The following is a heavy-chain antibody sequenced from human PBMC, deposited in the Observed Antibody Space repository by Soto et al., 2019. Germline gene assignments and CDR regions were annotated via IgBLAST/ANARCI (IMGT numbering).Heavy chain of an antibody. D-gene: IGHD1-20*01. CDR2: IIPIFGTA. V-gene: IGHV1-69*13. CDR3: ARVHRRYRSVDHQDGKAV. Sequence: SVKVSCKASGDTFSSYAISWVRQAPGQGLEWMGGIIPIFGTANYAQKFQGRVTITADESTSTAYMELSSLRSEDTAVYYCARVHRRYRSVDHQDGKAVSSRGTS. J-gene: IGHJ6*02. CDR1: GDTFSSYA.